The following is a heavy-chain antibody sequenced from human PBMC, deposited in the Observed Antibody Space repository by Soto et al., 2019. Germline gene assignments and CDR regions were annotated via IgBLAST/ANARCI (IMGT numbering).Heavy chain of an antibody. Sequence: LRLSCAASGFTFSSYAMHWVRQAPGKGLEWVAVISYDGSNKYYADSVKGRFTISRDDSKNTLYLQMNSLRAEDTAVYYCARDSEQLVPADYWCQGTLVTVSS. D-gene: IGHD6-6*01. CDR1: GFTFSSYA. CDR2: ISYDGSNK. V-gene: IGHV3-30-3*01. CDR3: ARDSEQLVPADY. J-gene: IGHJ4*02.